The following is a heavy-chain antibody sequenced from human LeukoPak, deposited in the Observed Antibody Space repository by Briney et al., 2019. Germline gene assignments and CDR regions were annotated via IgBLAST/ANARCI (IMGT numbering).Heavy chain of an antibody. D-gene: IGHD6-19*01. V-gene: IGHV4-34*01. CDR3: ARHWEQWRVHTIVDY. CDR1: GGSFSGYY. Sequence: SETLSLTCAVYGGSFSGYYWSWIRQPPGKGLEWIGEINHSGSTNYNPSLKSRVTISVDTSKNQFSLKLSSVTAADTAVYYCARHWEQWRVHTIVDYWGQGTLVTVSS. CDR2: INHSGST. J-gene: IGHJ4*02.